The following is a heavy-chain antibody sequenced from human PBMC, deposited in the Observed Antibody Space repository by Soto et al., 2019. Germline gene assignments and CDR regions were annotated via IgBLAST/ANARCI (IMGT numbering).Heavy chain of an antibody. Sequence: QVQLQESGPGLVKPSETLSLTCTVSGGSISSYYWSWIRQPPGKGLEWIGYIYYSGSTNYNPSLKSRGTISVGTSKNQFSLKLSSVTAADTAVYYCARGPLAAAGDYWGQGTLVTVSS. CDR3: ARGPLAAAGDY. V-gene: IGHV4-59*01. CDR2: IYYSGST. D-gene: IGHD6-13*01. J-gene: IGHJ4*02. CDR1: GGSISSYY.